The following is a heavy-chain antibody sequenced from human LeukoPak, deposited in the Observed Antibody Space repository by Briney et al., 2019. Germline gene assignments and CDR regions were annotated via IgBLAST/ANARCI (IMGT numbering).Heavy chain of an antibody. CDR1: GGSISSSSYY. D-gene: IGHD1-26*01. CDR3: ARDQGELRPRSAFDI. V-gene: IGHV4-39*07. Sequence: PSETLSLTCTVSGGSISSSSYYWGWIRQPPGKGLEWIGSIYYSGSTYYNPSLKSQVTISVDTSKNQFSLKLSSVTAADTAVYYCARDQGELRPRSAFDIWGQGTMVTVSS. CDR2: IYYSGST. J-gene: IGHJ3*02.